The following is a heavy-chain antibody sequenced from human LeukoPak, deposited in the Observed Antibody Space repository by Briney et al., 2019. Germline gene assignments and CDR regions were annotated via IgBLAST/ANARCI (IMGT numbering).Heavy chain of an antibody. V-gene: IGHV3-23*01. J-gene: IGHJ6*02. Sequence: GGSLRLSCAASGFTFSSYAMSWVRQAPGKGLEWVSAISGSGGSTYADSVKGRFTISRDNSKNTLYLQMNSLRAEDTAVYYCAKTLPYGGYYYGMDVWGQGTTVTVSS. CDR1: GFTFSSYA. D-gene: IGHD4-23*01. CDR2: ISGSGGST. CDR3: AKTLPYGGYYYGMDV.